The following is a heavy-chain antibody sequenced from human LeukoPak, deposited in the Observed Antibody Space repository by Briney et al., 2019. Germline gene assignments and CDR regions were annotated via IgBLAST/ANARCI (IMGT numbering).Heavy chain of an antibody. V-gene: IGHV4-34*01. D-gene: IGHD3-22*01. CDR3: ARGLGYYDSRLSYFDY. J-gene: IGHJ4*02. CDR1: GGSFSGYY. Sequence: KPSETLSLTCAVYGGSFSGYYWSWIRQPPGKGLEWIGEINHSGSTNYNPSLKSRVTISVDTSKNQFSLKLSSVTAADTAVYYCARGLGYYDSRLSYFDYWGQGTLVTASS. CDR2: INHSGST.